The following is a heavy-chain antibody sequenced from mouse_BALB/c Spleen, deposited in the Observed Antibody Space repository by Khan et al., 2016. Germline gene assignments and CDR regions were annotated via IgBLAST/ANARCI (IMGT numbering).Heavy chain of an antibody. J-gene: IGHJ4*01. CDR1: GYTFTNYG. D-gene: IGHD2-13*01. CDR2: INSNTGEP. V-gene: IGHV9-3*02. Sequence: QIQLVQSGPELKKPGETVHISCKASGYTFTNYGMNWVKQAPGKGLKWMGWINSNTGEPTYAEEFKGRFAFSLETSASTAYLQINNLKNEDTATYFSARTADYPYYAMDYWGQGTSVTVSS. CDR3: ARTADYPYYAMDY.